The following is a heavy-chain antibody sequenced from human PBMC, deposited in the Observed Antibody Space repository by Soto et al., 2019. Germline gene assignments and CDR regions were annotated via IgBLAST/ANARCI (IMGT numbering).Heavy chain of an antibody. CDR2: IYYSGST. D-gene: IGHD3-22*01. J-gene: IGHJ4*02. V-gene: IGHV4-30-4*01. CDR1: GGSISSGDYY. CDR3: ARVSYSFDSSVYYHY. Sequence: QVQLQESGPGLVKPSQTLSLTCTVSGGSISSGDYYWSWIRQPPGKGLEWIGYIYYSGSTYYNPSLKGGVTIPVDRPNTRFSLRLIFVTAADTAGYYGARVSYSFDSSVYYHYWGQGTLVTVSS.